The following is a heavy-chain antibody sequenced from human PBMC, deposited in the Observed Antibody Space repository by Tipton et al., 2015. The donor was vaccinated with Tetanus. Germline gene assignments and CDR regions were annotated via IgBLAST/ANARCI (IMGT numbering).Heavy chain of an antibody. D-gene: IGHD4-11*01. CDR1: GGSISSDAHY. V-gene: IGHV4-30-4*01. Sequence: LRLSCSVSGGSISSDAHYWSWIRQPPGKGLEWIAFIHHSGLAFSKPSLKSRVSISIDTSQNQFFLRLTSVTAADTAVYFCARNVYTVTNDAFDIWGHGTLVNVSS. CDR2: IHHSGLA. CDR3: ARNVYTVTNDAFDI. J-gene: IGHJ3*02.